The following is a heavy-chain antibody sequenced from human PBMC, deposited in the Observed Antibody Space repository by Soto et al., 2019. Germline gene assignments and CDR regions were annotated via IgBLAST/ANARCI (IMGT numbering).Heavy chain of an antibody. D-gene: IGHD6-13*01. CDR2: MYYSGST. Sequence: QVQLRESGPGLAKPSQTLSLTCTVSGCSINSGGYYWNWIRQHPGKGLEWIAYMYYSGSTYYNPFLRSRVIITADTSENHLSLKLSSVTAADTAVYFCARGYRQSGYSSSWVFDYWGQGTLVNLSS. CDR3: ARGYRQSGYSSSWVFDY. CDR1: GCSINSGGYY. J-gene: IGHJ4*02. V-gene: IGHV4-31*03.